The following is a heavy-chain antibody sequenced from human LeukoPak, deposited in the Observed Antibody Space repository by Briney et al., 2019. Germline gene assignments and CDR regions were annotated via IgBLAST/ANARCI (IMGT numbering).Heavy chain of an antibody. CDR3: ARENDYGGKAAFDI. D-gene: IGHD4-23*01. V-gene: IGHV4-59*01. CDR1: GGSISSYY. J-gene: IGHJ3*02. Sequence: SETLSLTCTVSGGSISSYYWSWIGQPPGKGLEWIGYIYYSGSTNYNPSLKSRVTISVDTSKNQFSLKLSSVTAADTAVYYRARENDYGGKAAFDIWGQGTMVTVSS. CDR2: IYYSGST.